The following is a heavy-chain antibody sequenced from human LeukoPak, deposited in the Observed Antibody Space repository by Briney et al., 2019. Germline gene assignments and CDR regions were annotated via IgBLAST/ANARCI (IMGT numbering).Heavy chain of an antibody. D-gene: IGHD2-15*01. V-gene: IGHV4-59*01. CDR3: ARVCSGGSCYLSYYYYGMDV. Sequence: SETLSLTCTVSGGSISSYYWSWIRQPPGKGLEWIGYIYYSGSTNYNPSLKSRVTISVDTSKNQFSLKPSSVTAADTAVYYCARVCSGGSCYLSYYYYGMDVWGQGTTVTVSS. CDR2: IYYSGST. CDR1: GGSISSYY. J-gene: IGHJ6*02.